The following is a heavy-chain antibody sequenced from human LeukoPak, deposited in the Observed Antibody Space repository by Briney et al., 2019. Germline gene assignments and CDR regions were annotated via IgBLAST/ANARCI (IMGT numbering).Heavy chain of an antibody. Sequence: PGGSLRLSCAASGFTFSSYEMNWVRQAPGKGPEWVSSISSSSSYIYYADSVKGRFTISRDNAKNSLFLQMNSLRAEDTAVYYCARDFSPLTVTHAFDYWGQGTLVTVSS. J-gene: IGHJ4*02. D-gene: IGHD4-17*01. CDR2: ISSSSSYI. V-gene: IGHV3-21*01. CDR1: GFTFSSYE. CDR3: ARDFSPLTVTHAFDY.